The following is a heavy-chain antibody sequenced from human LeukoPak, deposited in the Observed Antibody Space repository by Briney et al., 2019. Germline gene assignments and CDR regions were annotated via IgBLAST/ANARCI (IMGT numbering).Heavy chain of an antibody. CDR2: IYSDGRT. J-gene: IGHJ3*02. Sequence: PGRSLRLSCAASGFTVSNKYMTWVRQAPGKGLEWVSLIYSDGRTYYADSVKGRCTISRDNSKNTLYLQMNSLRVEDTAVYYCARGLFLSGYLDAFDIWGQGTVVTVSS. CDR3: ARGLFLSGYLDAFDI. CDR1: GFTVSNKY. V-gene: IGHV3-53*01. D-gene: IGHD3-22*01.